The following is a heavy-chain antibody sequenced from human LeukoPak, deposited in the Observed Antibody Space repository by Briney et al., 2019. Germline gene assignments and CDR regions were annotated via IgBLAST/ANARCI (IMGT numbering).Heavy chain of an antibody. CDR3: AREVRELHYGASNV. Sequence: SQTLSLTCTVSGGSISSGGYYWSWIRQHPGKGLEWIGYIYYSGSTYYNPSLKSRVTISVDTSKNQFSLKLSSVTAADTAVYYCAREVRELHYGASNVWGQGTTVTVSS. J-gene: IGHJ6*02. CDR1: GGSISSGGYY. V-gene: IGHV4-31*03. CDR2: IYYSGST. D-gene: IGHD1-26*01.